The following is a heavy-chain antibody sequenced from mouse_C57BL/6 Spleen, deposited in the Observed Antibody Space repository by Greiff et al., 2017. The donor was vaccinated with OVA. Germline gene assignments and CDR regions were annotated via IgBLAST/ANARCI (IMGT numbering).Heavy chain of an antibody. Sequence: QVQLQQPGAELVKPGASVKLSCKASGYTFTSYWMHWVKQRPGRGLEWIGWIDPNSGGTKYNEKFKSKATLTVDKPSSTTYMQRSSLTSEDSAVDYCARYGSSYGDFDDWGKGTTVTVSS. CDR3: ARYGSSYGDFDD. CDR1: GYTFTSYW. CDR2: IDPNSGGT. J-gene: IGHJ1*03. V-gene: IGHV1-72*01. D-gene: IGHD1-1*01.